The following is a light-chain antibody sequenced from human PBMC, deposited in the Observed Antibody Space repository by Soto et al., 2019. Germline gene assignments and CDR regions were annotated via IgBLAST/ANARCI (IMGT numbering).Light chain of an antibody. CDR2: GVS. J-gene: IGKJ2*01. CDR3: QQYGSAPMFT. Sequence: DIVLTQSPGTLSLSPGERATLSCRASLSLSSFLAWYQQKPGQAPRLLIYGVSRGATGIPDRFSGSGSGTDFTLTIASLEPEDFAVYYCQQYGSAPMFTFGQGTKLEIK. V-gene: IGKV3-20*01. CDR1: LSLSSF.